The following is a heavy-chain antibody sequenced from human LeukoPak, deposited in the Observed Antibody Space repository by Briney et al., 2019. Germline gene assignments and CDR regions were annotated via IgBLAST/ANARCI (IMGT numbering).Heavy chain of an antibody. Sequence: SETLSLTCAVSGYSISSGYYWGWIRQPPGKGLEWIGSIHHTGSAYYNPSLKSRVTISVDTSKNQFSLKLSSVTAADTAVYYCARGSRTFGVVVVVATAGDAFDIWGQGTMVTVSS. J-gene: IGHJ3*02. V-gene: IGHV4-38-2*01. CDR1: GYSISSGYY. CDR2: IHHTGSA. D-gene: IGHD2-15*01. CDR3: ARGSRTFGVVVVVATAGDAFDI.